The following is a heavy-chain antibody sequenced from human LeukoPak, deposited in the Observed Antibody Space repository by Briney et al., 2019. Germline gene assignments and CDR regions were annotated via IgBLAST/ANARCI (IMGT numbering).Heavy chain of an antibody. V-gene: IGHV4-59*04. Sequence: SETLSLTCTVSGGSISSYYWSWIRQPPGKGLEWIGTVYYSGSTCYNPSLKSRVTISVDTSRNQFSLKLSSVTAADTAVYYCAASYSTSWPEMDYWGQGTLVTVSS. CDR2: VYYSGST. CDR3: AASYSTSWPEMDY. J-gene: IGHJ4*02. D-gene: IGHD6-13*01. CDR1: GGSISSYY.